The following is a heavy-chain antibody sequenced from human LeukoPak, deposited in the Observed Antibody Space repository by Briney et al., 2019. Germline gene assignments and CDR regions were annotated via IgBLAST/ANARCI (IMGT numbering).Heavy chain of an antibody. Sequence: SETLSLTCTVSGGSISSYYWSWIRQPPGKGLEWIGYIYYSGSTNYNPSLKSRVTISVDTSKNQFSLKLSSVTAADTAVYYCARDRTTNYYDSSGYDYWGQGTLVTVSS. CDR2: IYYSGST. CDR3: ARDRTTNYYDSSGYDY. D-gene: IGHD3-22*01. V-gene: IGHV4-59*01. J-gene: IGHJ4*02. CDR1: GGSISSYY.